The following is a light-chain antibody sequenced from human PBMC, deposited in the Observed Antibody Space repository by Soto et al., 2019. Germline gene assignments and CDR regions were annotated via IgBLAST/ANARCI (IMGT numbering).Light chain of an antibody. CDR3: QQRRDWPLT. CDR2: DAS. CDR1: QNVDMF. J-gene: IGKJ5*01. Sequence: EIVLTQSPVTLFLSPGERATLSCRASQNVDMFLAWYQQKPGQAPRLLIYDASNRATGTPARFSGSGYGTDFTLTISSLEPEDFEVYYCQQRRDWPLTFGQGTRLDIX. V-gene: IGKV3-11*01.